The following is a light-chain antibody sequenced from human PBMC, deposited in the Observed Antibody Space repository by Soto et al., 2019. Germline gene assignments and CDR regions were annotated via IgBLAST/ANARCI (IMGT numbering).Light chain of an antibody. V-gene: IGKV4-1*01. J-gene: IGKJ1*01. CDR2: YAS. CDR3: QQYGSSPVT. CDR1: RSVLYSTNSKNY. Sequence: DHVVSPSADAPVFFLWASTTIICKSRRSVLYSTNSKNYLAWYQQKPGQPPKLLIYYASTRETGVPDRFSGSGSGTDFTLTISSLEPEDLAVYYCQQYGSSPVTFGQGTKVDI.